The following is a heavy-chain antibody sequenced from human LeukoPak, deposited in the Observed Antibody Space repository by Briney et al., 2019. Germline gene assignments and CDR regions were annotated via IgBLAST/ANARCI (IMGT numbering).Heavy chain of an antibody. CDR1: GGTFSSYA. D-gene: IGHD3-3*01. Sequence: ASVKVSCKASGGTFSSYAISWVRQAPGQGLEWMGGIIPIFGTANYAQKLQGRVTMTTDTSTSTAYMELRSLRSDDTAVYYCARSSWYYDFWSGYSNYFDYWGQGTLVTVSS. CDR2: IIPIFGTA. J-gene: IGHJ4*02. V-gene: IGHV1-69*05. CDR3: ARSSWYYDFWSGYSNYFDY.